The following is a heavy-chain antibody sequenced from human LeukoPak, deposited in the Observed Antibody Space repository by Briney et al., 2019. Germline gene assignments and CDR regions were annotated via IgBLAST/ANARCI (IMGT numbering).Heavy chain of an antibody. Sequence: GGSLRLSCAASGFTFSSYWIHWVRQAPGKGLVWVSRINSDGGNTSYADSVKGRFTISRDNAKNTLYLQMNSLRAEDTAVYYCARSLIDYGSGSYYVDYWGQGTLVTVSS. CDR1: GFTFSSYW. CDR3: ARSLIDYGSGSYYVDY. D-gene: IGHD3-10*01. J-gene: IGHJ4*02. V-gene: IGHV3-74*01. CDR2: INSDGGNT.